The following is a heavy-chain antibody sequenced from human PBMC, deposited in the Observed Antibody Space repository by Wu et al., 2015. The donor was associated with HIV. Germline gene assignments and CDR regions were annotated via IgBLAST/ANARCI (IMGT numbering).Heavy chain of an antibody. D-gene: IGHD1/OR15-1a*01. Sequence: QVQLVQSGAEVKKPGASVKVSCKASGYTFKNFYIHWVRQAPGQRLEWLAWINPNSGDTNSAQKFQGRVTLTSDTSISTTYMELSGLTSDDTAMFYCATGRGTADEFWGQGTLVTVSS. J-gene: IGHJ4*02. V-gene: IGHV1-2*02. CDR1: GYTFKNFY. CDR2: INPNSGDT. CDR3: ATGRGTADEF.